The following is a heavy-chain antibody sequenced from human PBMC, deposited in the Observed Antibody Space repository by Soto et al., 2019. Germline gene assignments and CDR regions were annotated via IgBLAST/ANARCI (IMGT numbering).Heavy chain of an antibody. D-gene: IGHD2-21*01. CDR1: GFPFSDYD. CDR2: ISPKSTYR. CDR3: ARGGGGGLFEH. J-gene: IGHJ4*02. V-gene: IGHV3-11*06. Sequence: XGFLRLSCATSGFPFSDYDMSWIRQAPGKGLEWLSHISPKSTYRNYADSVKGRFTISRDNTKSSLFLQMNSLGVEDTAVYYCARGGGGGLFEHWGQGVLVTVSS.